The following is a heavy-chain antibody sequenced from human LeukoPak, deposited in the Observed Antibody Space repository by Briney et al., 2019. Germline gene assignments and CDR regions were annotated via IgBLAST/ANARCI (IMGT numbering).Heavy chain of an antibody. CDR3: ASDIYGSGSYYNFLVPIYYYGMDV. CDR2: ISYDGSNK. D-gene: IGHD3-10*01. CDR1: GLTFSSYA. J-gene: IGHJ6*04. V-gene: IGHV3-30*04. Sequence: GGSLRLSCAASGLTFSSYAMHWVRQAPGKGLEWVAVISYDGSNKYYADSVKGRFTISRDNSKNTLYLQMNSLRAEDTAVYYCASDIYGSGSYYNFLVPIYYYGMDVWGKGTTVTVSS.